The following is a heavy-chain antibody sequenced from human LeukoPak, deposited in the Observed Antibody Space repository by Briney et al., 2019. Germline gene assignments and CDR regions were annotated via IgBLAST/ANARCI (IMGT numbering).Heavy chain of an antibody. J-gene: IGHJ4*02. CDR2: IYYSGTT. Sequence: PSETLSLTCTVSGGSISSSSYYWGWLRQRPGKGLEWIGSIYYSGTTYYDPSLKSRVTISVDTSKNQFSLKLSSVTAADTAVYYCARRYCSSTSCLYFDYWGQGALVTVSS. CDR1: GGSISSSSYY. D-gene: IGHD2-2*01. CDR3: ARRYCSSTSCLYFDY. V-gene: IGHV4-39*01.